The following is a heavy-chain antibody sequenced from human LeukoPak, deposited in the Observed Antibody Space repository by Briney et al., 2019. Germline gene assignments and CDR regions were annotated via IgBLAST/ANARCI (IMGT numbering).Heavy chain of an antibody. D-gene: IGHD2-2*01. CDR2: IIPILGIA. CDR3: AREGPDCSSTSCVDY. Sequence: ASVKVSCKASGGTFSSYTISWVRQAPGQGLEWMGRIIPILGIANYAQKFQGRVTITADKSTSTAYMELSSLRSEDTAVYYCAREGPDCSSTSCVDYWGQGNLVTVSS. J-gene: IGHJ4*02. CDR1: GGTFSSYT. V-gene: IGHV1-69*04.